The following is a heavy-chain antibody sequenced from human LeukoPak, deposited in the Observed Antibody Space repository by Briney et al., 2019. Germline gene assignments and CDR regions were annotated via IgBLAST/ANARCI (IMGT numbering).Heavy chain of an antibody. CDR2: INPNSGGT. J-gene: IGHJ4*02. Sequence: ASVKVSCKASGYTFTGYYMHWVRQAPGQGLEWMGWINPNSGGTNYAQKFQGRVTMTTDTSTSTAYMELRSLRSDDTAVYYCARDLTQDSIPDIVVVPADPSALEYWGQGTLVTVSS. CDR3: ARDLTQDSIPDIVVVPADPSALEY. CDR1: GYTFTGYY. V-gene: IGHV1-2*02. D-gene: IGHD2-2*01.